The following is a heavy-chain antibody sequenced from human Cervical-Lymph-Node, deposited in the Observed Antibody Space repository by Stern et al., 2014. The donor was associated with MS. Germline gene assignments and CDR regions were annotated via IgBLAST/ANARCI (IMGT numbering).Heavy chain of an antibody. CDR2: INTNTGNS. J-gene: IGHJ4*02. Sequence: VQLVESGSELKEPGASVKVSCKASGYTLTNYPMNWVRQAPGQGLEWMGWINTNTGNSTYAQGFTGRLRFSLDTSVCTAYLHISSLKAEDTAVYYCARDFVDTAMITRSDYLDSWGQGTLVTVSS. V-gene: IGHV7-4-1*02. CDR1: GYTLTNYP. CDR3: ARDFVDTAMITRSDYLDS. D-gene: IGHD5-18*01.